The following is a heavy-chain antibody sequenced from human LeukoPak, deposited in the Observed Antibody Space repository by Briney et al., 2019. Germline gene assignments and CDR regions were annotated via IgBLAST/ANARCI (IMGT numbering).Heavy chain of an antibody. D-gene: IGHD3-10*01. V-gene: IGHV4-38-2*02. J-gene: IGHJ5*02. CDR2: IYHSGST. CDR1: GYSISSGYY. Sequence: SETLSLTCTVSGYSISSGYYWGWIRQPPGKGLEWIGSIYHSGSTYYNPSLKSRVTISVDTSKNQFSLKLSSVTAADTAVYYCARELWLGELGRYRDWFDPWGQGTLVTVSS. CDR3: ARELWLGELGRYRDWFDP.